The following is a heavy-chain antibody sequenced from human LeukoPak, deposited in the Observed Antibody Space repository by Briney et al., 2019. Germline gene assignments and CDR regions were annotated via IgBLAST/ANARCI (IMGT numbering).Heavy chain of an antibody. CDR3: AREMGLNIVATFGY. CDR2: IWYDGSSK. D-gene: IGHD5-12*01. CDR1: GFTFSSYG. V-gene: IGHV3-33*01. J-gene: IGHJ4*02. Sequence: GGSLRLSCAASGFTFSSYGMHWVRQAPGKGLEWVALIWYDGSSKYYRDSVKGRFTTSRDNSKNTLYLQMNSLRDEDTAVYYCAREMGLNIVATFGYWGQGTLVTVSS.